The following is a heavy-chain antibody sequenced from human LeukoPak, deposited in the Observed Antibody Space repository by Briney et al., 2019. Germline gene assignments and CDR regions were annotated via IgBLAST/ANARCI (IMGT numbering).Heavy chain of an antibody. V-gene: IGHV3-23*01. D-gene: IGHD3-9*01. J-gene: IGHJ5*02. CDR1: GFTFSSHG. Sequence: GGSLRLSCAASGFTFSSHGMNWVRQAPGKGLEWVSGSSSIGGRTYYADSVKGRFTVTRDNSRDTLHLQMNSLRAEDTAVYYCAKNGRPTYYDILTGYYDPPYNWFDPWGQGTLVTVSS. CDR3: AKNGRPTYYDILTGYYDPPYNWFDP. CDR2: SSSIGGRT.